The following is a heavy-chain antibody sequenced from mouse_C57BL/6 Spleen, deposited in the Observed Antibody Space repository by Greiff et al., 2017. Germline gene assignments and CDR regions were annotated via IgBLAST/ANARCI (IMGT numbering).Heavy chain of an antibody. V-gene: IGHV1-31*01. CDR2: IYPYNGVS. J-gene: IGHJ4*01. CDR1: GYSFTGYY. D-gene: IGHD2-4*01. Sequence: EVQLQQSGPELVKPGASVKISCKASGYSFTGYYMHWVKQSPGNILDWIGYIYPYNGVSSYNQKFKGKATLTVDKASSTAYMELRSLTSEDSAVYYCARRIYYDCDVNAMDYWGQGTSVTVSS. CDR3: ARRIYYDCDVNAMDY.